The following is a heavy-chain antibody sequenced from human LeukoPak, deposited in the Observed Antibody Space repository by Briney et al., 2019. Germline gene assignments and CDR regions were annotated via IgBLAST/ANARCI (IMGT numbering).Heavy chain of an antibody. J-gene: IGHJ5*02. CDR3: ARGYSSSWYFNWFDP. D-gene: IGHD6-13*01. CDR2: INHSGST. V-gene: IGHV4-34*01. Sequence: SETLSLTCAVYGGSFSGYYWSWIRQPPGKGLEWIGEINHSGSTYYNPSLKSRVTISVDTSKNQFSLKLSSVTAADTAVYYCARGYSSSWYFNWFDPWGQGTLVTVSS. CDR1: GGSFSGYY.